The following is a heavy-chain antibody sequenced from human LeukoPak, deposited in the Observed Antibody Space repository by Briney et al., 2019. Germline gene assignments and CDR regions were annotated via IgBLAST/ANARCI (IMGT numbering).Heavy chain of an antibody. Sequence: PGGSLRLSCAASGFTFSSYAMHWVRQAPGKGLEWVAVISYDGSNKYYADSVKGRFTISSDNSKNTLYLQMNSLRAEDTAVYYCARDYYDSSGYYYFDYWGQGTLVTVSS. CDR1: GFTFSSYA. D-gene: IGHD3-22*01. CDR3: ARDYYDSSGYYYFDY. V-gene: IGHV3-30-3*01. CDR2: ISYDGSNK. J-gene: IGHJ4*02.